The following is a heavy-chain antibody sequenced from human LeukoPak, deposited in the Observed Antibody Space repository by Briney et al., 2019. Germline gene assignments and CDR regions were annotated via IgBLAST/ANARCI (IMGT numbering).Heavy chain of an antibody. CDR1: GYSISSGYY. CDR3: ARDLDYYDSSGYFFDI. V-gene: IGHV4-38-2*02. CDR2: IYHSGST. Sequence: SETLSLTCTVSGYSISSGYYWGWIRQPPGKGLEWIGSIYHSGSTYYNPSLKSRVTISVDTSKNQLSLRLSSVTAADTAVYYCARDLDYYDSSGYFFDIWGQGTMVTVSS. D-gene: IGHD3-22*01. J-gene: IGHJ3*02.